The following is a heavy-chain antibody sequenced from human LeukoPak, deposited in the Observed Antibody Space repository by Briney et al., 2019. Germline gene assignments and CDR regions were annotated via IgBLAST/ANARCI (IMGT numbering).Heavy chain of an antibody. CDR2: IILIFGTA. D-gene: IGHD5-18*01. J-gene: IGHJ3*02. V-gene: IGHV1-69*05. CDR1: GGTFSSYA. Sequence: ASVKVSCKASGGTFSSYAISWVRQAPGQGLEWMGRIILIFGTANYAQKFQGRVTITTDESTSTAYMELSSLRSEDTAVYYCARVQEAARAFDIWGQGTMVTVSS. CDR3: ARVQEAARAFDI.